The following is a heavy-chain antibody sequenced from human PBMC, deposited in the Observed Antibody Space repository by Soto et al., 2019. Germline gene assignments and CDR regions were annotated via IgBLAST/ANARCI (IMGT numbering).Heavy chain of an antibody. D-gene: IGHD2-21*02. CDR3: ARAMVVTQNWFDP. CDR2: IYYSGST. Sequence: SETLSLTCTVSGGSISSGCYYWSWIRQHPGNGLEWIGYIYYSGSTYYNPSLRSRVTISVDTSRNQFSLKLSSVTAADTAVYYCARAMVVTQNWFDPWGQGTLVTVSS. V-gene: IGHV4-30-4*08. J-gene: IGHJ5*02. CDR1: GGSISSGCYY.